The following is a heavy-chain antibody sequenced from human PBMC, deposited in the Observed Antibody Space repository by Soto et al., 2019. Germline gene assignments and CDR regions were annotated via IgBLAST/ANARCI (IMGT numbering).Heavy chain of an antibody. CDR2: IFHSGST. Sequence: SETLSLTCAVSGYSISSGYYWGWIRQPPGKGLEWIGSIFHSGSTYYNPSLKSRVTISVDTSQNHFSLKLSSVTAADTAVYYCAREDYYDGSGYYYFFDYWGHGTLVTVSS. CDR1: GYSISSGYY. CDR3: AREDYYDGSGYYYFFDY. D-gene: IGHD3-22*01. J-gene: IGHJ4*01. V-gene: IGHV4-38-2*02.